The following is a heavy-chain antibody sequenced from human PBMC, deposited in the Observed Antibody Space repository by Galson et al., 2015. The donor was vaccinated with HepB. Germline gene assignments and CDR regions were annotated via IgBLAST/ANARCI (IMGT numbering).Heavy chain of an antibody. J-gene: IGHJ4*02. CDR3: ARAPGRLVYFDY. CDR1: GFSLNNFG. D-gene: IGHD6-19*01. CDR2: TWYDGGNK. V-gene: IGHV3-33*01. Sequence: SLRLSCAVSGFSLNNFGTSWVRQAPGKGLEWVAITWYDGGNKYYTDSVKGRFTVSGDNSKNTLYLQMNNLRPEDTAVYYCARAPGRLVYFDYWGQGTLVTVSS.